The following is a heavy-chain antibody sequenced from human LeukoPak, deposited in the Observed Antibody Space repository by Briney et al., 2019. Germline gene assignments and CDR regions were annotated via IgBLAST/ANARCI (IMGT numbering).Heavy chain of an antibody. V-gene: IGHV4-4*07. CDR2: FYSTGST. CDR1: GGSISSYY. Sequence: SETLSLTCTVSGGSISSYYWTWIRQLAGKGLEWIGRFYSTGSTNYNPSLKSRVTMSVDTSKNQFSLKLSSVTAADTAVYYCARDQYSGSLDYWGQGTLVTVSS. D-gene: IGHD1-26*01. CDR3: ARDQYSGSLDY. J-gene: IGHJ4*02.